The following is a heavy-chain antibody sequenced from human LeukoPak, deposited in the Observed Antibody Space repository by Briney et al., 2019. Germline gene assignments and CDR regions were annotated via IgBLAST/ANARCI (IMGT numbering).Heavy chain of an antibody. CDR2: IYYSGST. V-gene: IGHV4-30-4*08. J-gene: IGHJ6*03. CDR3: AREAAAARWGWYMDV. D-gene: IGHD6-13*01. CDR1: GGSISSGDYY. Sequence: SQTLSHTCTVSGGSISSGDYYWRWVRQPPGKGLEWIGYIYYSGSTYYNPSLKSRVTISVDTSKNQFSLKLSSVTAADTAVYYCAREAAAARWGWYMDVWGKGTTVTVSS.